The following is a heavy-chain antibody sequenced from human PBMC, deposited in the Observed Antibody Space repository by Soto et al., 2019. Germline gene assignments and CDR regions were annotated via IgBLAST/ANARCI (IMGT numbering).Heavy chain of an antibody. Sequence: VEVLESGGGLVQPGGSLRLSCAASGFTFRNYAMSWIRQAPGKGLEWVSGISGSGDDTHFGDSVKGRFTISRDNSKNTIYLQMNGLRADDTAIYYCAKGLVSGSYHYYYGTDVWGQGTTFIVSS. CDR2: ISGSGDDT. CDR3: AKGLVSGSYHYYYGTDV. J-gene: IGHJ6*02. D-gene: IGHD1-26*01. CDR1: GFTFRNYA. V-gene: IGHV3-23*01.